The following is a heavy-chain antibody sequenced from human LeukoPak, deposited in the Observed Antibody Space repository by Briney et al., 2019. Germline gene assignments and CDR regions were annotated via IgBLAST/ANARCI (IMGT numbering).Heavy chain of an antibody. CDR2: IYYSGST. V-gene: IGHV4-59*01. CDR3: ERVLTARYCSSTSCAFPYYFDY. CDR1: GGSISSYY. J-gene: IGHJ4*02. Sequence: PSETLSLTCTVSGGSISSYYWSWIRQPPGKGLEWIGYIYYSGSTNYNPSLKSRVTISVDTSKNQFSLKLSSVTAADTAVYYCERVLTARYCSSTSCAFPYYFDYWGQGTLVTVSS. D-gene: IGHD2-2*01.